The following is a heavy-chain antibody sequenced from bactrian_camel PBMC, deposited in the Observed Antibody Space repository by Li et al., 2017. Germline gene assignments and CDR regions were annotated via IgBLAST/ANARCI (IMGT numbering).Heavy chain of an antibody. D-gene: IGHD3*01. J-gene: IGHJ6*01. CDR2: MRKDGTA. V-gene: IGHV3S6*01. CDR1: GFTFSDHW. Sequence: HVQLVESGGGSVQAGGSLRLSCAASGFTFSDHWMDWVRQAPGKEREFIGLMRKDGTAEYAESAQGRFFLSLDAENTVNLHLNSLKPEDTAMYYCATGDRYGLAQVDFGYWGRGTQVTVS. CDR3: ATGDRYGLAQVDFGY.